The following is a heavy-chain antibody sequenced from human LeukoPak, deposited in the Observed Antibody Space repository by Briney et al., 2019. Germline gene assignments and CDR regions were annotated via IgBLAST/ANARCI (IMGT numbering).Heavy chain of an antibody. J-gene: IGHJ4*02. D-gene: IGHD2-2*01. CDR2: ISYEGSIQ. V-gene: IGHV3-30*18. CDR3: AKEGSQYASPWCDY. Sequence: PGGSLRLSCAASGFTFSNYGMHWVRQAPGKGRGWVAVISYEGSIQHYAASVKGRVTISRDNSRNTLSLQMNSLRPEDTGLYYCAKEGSQYASPWCDYWGQGTPVTVSS. CDR1: GFTFSNYG.